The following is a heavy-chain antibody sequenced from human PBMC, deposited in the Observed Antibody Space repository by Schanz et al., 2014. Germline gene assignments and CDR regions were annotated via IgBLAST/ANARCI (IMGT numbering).Heavy chain of an antibody. Sequence: QVQLVESGGGVVQPGRSLRLSCAASGFTFSNSPLHWVRQAPGKGLDWVAVISSDGSLKYYADSVKGRFTISRDNSRERGYLQMNSLRGEDTVVNYCARGGRGGYPGRAFDIGGQGTMVTASS. CDR3: ARGGRGGYPGRAFDI. CDR2: ISSDGSLK. V-gene: IGHV3-30*04. CDR1: GFTFSNSP. J-gene: IGHJ3*02. D-gene: IGHD5-12*01.